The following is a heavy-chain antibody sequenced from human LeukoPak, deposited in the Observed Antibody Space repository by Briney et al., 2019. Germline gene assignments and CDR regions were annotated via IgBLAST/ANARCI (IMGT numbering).Heavy chain of an antibody. CDR1: GGSFSGYY. CDR3: ASEYSSSSSRYFDY. V-gene: IGHV4-34*01. D-gene: IGHD6-6*01. CDR2: INHSGST. J-gene: IGHJ4*02. Sequence: PSETLSLTCAVYGGSFSGYYWSWIRQPPGKGLEWIGEINHSGSTNYNPSLKSRVTISVDTSKNQFSLKLSSVTAADTAVYCCASEYSSSSSRYFDYWGQGTLVAVSS.